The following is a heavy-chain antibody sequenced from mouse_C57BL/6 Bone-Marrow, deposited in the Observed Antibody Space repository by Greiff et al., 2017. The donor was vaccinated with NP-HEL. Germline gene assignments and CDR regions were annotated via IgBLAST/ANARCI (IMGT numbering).Heavy chain of an antibody. J-gene: IGHJ1*03. CDR1: GYTFTSYW. Sequence: QVQLQQPGAELVKPGASVKLSCKASGYTFTSYWMHWVKQRPGQGLEWIGMIHPNSGSTNYNEKFKSKAKLTVDKSSSTAYMQLSSLTSEDSAVYYCAITTAWYFDVWGTGTTVTVSS. CDR3: AITTAWYFDV. CDR2: IHPNSGST. D-gene: IGHD1-2*01. V-gene: IGHV1-64*01.